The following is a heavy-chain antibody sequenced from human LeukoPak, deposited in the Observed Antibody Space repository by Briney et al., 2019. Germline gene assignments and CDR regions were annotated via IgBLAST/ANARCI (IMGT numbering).Heavy chain of an antibody. CDR3: AGGQQLVLSY. J-gene: IGHJ4*02. V-gene: IGHV3-74*01. CDR1: GFTFSSYW. D-gene: IGHD6-13*01. Sequence: GGSLRLSCAASGFTFSSYWMHCVRQAPGKGLVWVSRINSDGSSTSYADSVRGRFSISRDNAKNSLYLQMNSLRAEDTAVYYCAGGQQLVLSYWGQGTLVTVSS. CDR2: INSDGSST.